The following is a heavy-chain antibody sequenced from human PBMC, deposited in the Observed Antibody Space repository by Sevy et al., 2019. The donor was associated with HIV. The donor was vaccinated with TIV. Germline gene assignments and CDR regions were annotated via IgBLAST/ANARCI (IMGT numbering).Heavy chain of an antibody. CDR1: GGTFSSYA. D-gene: IGHD3-22*01. J-gene: IGHJ4*02. Sequence: ASVKVSCKASGGTFSSYAISWVRQAPGQGLEWMGGIIPIFGTANYAQKFQGRVTITADKSTSTAYMELSSLRSEDTAVYYCARHDSSGYYLGYFDYWGQGTLVTVSS. CDR2: IIPIFGTA. V-gene: IGHV1-69*06. CDR3: ARHDSSGYYLGYFDY.